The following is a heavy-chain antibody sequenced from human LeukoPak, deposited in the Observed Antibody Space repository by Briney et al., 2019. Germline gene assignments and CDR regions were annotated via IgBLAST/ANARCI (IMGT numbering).Heavy chain of an antibody. V-gene: IGHV1-2*02. CDR1: GYTFTGYY. CDR3: AGEYCSGGTCRQGFDY. Sequence: ASVKVSCKASGYTFTGYYMHWVRQAPGQGLEWMGWINPNSGGTNYAQKFQGRVTMTRDTSISTAYMELSRLRSDDSALYYCAGEYCSGGTCRQGFDYWGQGTLVTVSS. CDR2: INPNSGGT. D-gene: IGHD2-15*01. J-gene: IGHJ4*02.